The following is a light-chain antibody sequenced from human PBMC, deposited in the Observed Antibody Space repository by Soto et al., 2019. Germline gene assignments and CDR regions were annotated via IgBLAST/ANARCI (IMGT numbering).Light chain of an antibody. Sequence: DIQMTQSPSSLSASVGDRVTITCRASQSIGSYLSWYQQKPGKAPKLLINVASTLQSGVPSRFSGSGSGTDFTLAISSLQPEDFATYYCLQHNSFPLTFGGGTKVDIK. V-gene: IGKV1-39*01. CDR3: LQHNSFPLT. J-gene: IGKJ4*01. CDR1: QSIGSY. CDR2: VAS.